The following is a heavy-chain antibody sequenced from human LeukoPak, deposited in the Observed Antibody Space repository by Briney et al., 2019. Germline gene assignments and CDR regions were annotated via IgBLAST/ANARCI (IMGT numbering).Heavy chain of an antibody. D-gene: IGHD3-3*01. CDR1: GFTFSAHG. CDR3: AREASGYYRDF. CDR2: IWYDGSKQ. Sequence: GGSLRLSCAASGFTFSAHGMHWVRQAPGKGLEWVAVIWYDGSKQEYAESVKGRFTISRDDSKNTLYLQLNSLRAEDTAVYYCAREASGYYRDFWGQGTLVTVSS. J-gene: IGHJ4*02. V-gene: IGHV3-33*01.